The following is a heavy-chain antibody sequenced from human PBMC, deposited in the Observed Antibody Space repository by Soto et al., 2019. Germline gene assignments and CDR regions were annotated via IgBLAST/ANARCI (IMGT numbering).Heavy chain of an antibody. Sequence: PGGSLRLSCAASGFTFNSYGMHWVRQAPGKGLEWVAVIWFDGRNENYADSVKGRFTISRDNSKNTLYLQMNSLRGDDTAVYYCARAFRGGDYSWNYYYYGMDIWGLGTTVTVS. V-gene: IGHV3-33*01. CDR3: ARAFRGGDYSWNYYYYGMDI. CDR2: IWFDGRNE. J-gene: IGHJ6*02. D-gene: IGHD2-15*01. CDR1: GFTFNSYG.